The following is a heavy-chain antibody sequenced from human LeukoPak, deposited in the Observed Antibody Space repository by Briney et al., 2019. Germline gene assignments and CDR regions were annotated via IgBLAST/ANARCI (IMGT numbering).Heavy chain of an antibody. CDR3: AAAVAGSVDY. CDR1: GGSISSYY. CDR2: IHYSGST. V-gene: IGHV4-59*01. J-gene: IGHJ4*02. Sequence: PSETQSLTCTVSGGSISSYYWSWIRQPPGKGLEWIGYIHYSGSTNYNPSLKSRVTISVDTSKNQFSLKLSSVTAADTAVYYCAAAVAGSVDYWGQGTLVTVSS. D-gene: IGHD6-19*01.